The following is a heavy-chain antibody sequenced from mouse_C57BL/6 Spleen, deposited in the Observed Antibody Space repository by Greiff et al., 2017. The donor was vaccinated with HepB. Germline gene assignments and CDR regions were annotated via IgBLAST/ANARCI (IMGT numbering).Heavy chain of an antibody. Sequence: VQLQQPGAELVMPGASVKLSCKASGYTFTSYWMHWVKQRPGQGLEWIGEIDPSDSYTNYNQKFKGKSTLTVDKSSSTAYMQLSSLTSEDSAVYYCARWCYSNSFAYWGQGTLVTVSA. D-gene: IGHD2-5*01. J-gene: IGHJ3*01. CDR2: IDPSDSYT. CDR3: ARWCYSNSFAY. CDR1: GYTFTSYW. V-gene: IGHV1-69*01.